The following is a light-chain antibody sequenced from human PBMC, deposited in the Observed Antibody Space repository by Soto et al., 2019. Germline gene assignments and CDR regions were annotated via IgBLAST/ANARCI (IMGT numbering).Light chain of an antibody. CDR2: DVS. Sequence: QSARPQPPSVSGSPGQSITIPCTGTSSNVGGYNYVSWYQQHPGKAPKLMIYDVSNRPSGVSNRFSGSKSGNTASLTISGLQAEDEADYYCSSYTSSSTLLYVFGTGTKLTVL. CDR1: SSNVGGYNY. V-gene: IGLV2-14*01. J-gene: IGLJ1*01. CDR3: SSYTSSSTLLYV.